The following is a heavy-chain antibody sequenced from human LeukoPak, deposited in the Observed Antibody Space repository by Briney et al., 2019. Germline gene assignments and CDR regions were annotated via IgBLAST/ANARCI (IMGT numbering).Heavy chain of an antibody. Sequence: PSETLSLTCTVSGGSISSYYWSWIRQPPGKGLEWIGYIYYNGSTNYNPSLKSRVTISVDTSKNQFSLKLSSVTAADTAVYYCARVGGPRGYSYYTDAFDIWGQGTMVTVSS. J-gene: IGHJ3*02. V-gene: IGHV4-59*01. D-gene: IGHD5-18*01. CDR2: IYYNGST. CDR3: ARVGGPRGYSYYTDAFDI. CDR1: GGSISSYY.